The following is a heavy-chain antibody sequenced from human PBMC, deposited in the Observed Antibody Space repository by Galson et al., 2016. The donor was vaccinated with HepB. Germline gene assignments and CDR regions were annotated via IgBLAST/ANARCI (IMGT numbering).Heavy chain of an antibody. CDR2: INPGDSDT. V-gene: IGHV5-51*01. CDR1: GYIFTRHW. CDR3: ARVESSPLWLLIH. D-gene: IGHD5-12*01. Sequence: QSGAEVKKPGESLKISCKGSGYIFTRHWIGWVRQMPGKGLEWMGIINPGDSDTRYNPSFEGQVTISADKSISSAYLQWSSLQASDTAIYYCARVESSPLWLLIHWGQGTPVTVSS. J-gene: IGHJ4*02.